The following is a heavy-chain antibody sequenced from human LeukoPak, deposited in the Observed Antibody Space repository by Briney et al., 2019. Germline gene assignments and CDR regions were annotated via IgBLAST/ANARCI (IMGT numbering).Heavy chain of an antibody. Sequence: QAGGSLRLSCSASGFTFRGYGMHWVRQTPGKGLEWVSAIETDGSATTYADSVEGRFSISRDNAKNILYLRMNSLRVEDTAVYYCARGGGYRLDYWGQGTLVTVSS. J-gene: IGHJ4*02. CDR1: GFTFRGYG. CDR2: IETDGSAT. V-gene: IGHV3-74*01. CDR3: ARGGGYRLDY. D-gene: IGHD6-25*01.